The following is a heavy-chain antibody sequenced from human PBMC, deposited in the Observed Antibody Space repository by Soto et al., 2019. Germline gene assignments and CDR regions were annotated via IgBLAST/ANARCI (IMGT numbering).Heavy chain of an antibody. V-gene: IGHV1-69*12. CDR2: IIPIFGTA. Sequence: QVQLVQSGAEVKKPGSSVKVSCKASGGTFSSYAISWVRQAPGQGLEWMGGIIPIFGTANYAQKFQGRVTITAEDSTSTAYMERSSLRSEDTAVYYCASGPWGAPVHAFDYWGQGTLVTVSS. CDR1: GGTFSSYA. J-gene: IGHJ4*02. D-gene: IGHD1-26*01. CDR3: ASGPWGAPVHAFDY.